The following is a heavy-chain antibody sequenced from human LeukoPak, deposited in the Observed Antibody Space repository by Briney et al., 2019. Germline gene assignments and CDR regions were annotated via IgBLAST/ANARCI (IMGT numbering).Heavy chain of an antibody. D-gene: IGHD2-2*01. CDR2: INPSGGST. CDR3: ARDGPTAAPFDF. V-gene: IGHV1-46*01. Sequence: ASVKVSCKASGYRFTSYDMHWVRQAPGQGLEWMGIINPSGGSTSYAQRFQGRVAMTRDTSTTTVYMEVNSLTSEDTAVYFCARDGPTAAPFDFWGQGTLVTVSS. CDR1: GYRFTSYD. J-gene: IGHJ4*02.